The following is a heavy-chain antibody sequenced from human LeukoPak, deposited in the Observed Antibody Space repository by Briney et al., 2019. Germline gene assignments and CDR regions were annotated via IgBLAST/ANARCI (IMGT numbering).Heavy chain of an antibody. V-gene: IGHV4-59*01. CDR2: IYYSGST. Sequence: SETLSLTCTVSGGSISSYYWSWIRQPPGKGLEWIGYIYYSGSTNYNPSLKSRVTISVDTSKNQFPLKLSSVTAADTAVYYCARGSSGYALDYYGMDVWGQGTTVTVSS. CDR1: GGSISSYY. J-gene: IGHJ6*02. D-gene: IGHD5-12*01. CDR3: ARGSSGYALDYYGMDV.